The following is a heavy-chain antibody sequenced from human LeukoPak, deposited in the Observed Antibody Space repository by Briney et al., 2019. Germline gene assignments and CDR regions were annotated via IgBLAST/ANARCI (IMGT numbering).Heavy chain of an antibody. CDR2: INPSGGST. CDR1: GYTFTSYY. V-gene: IGHV1-46*01. CDR3: AREGRGKGLPITLSSAFGY. D-gene: IGHD5-12*01. Sequence: GASVKVSCKASGYTFTSYYMHWVRQAPGQGLEWMGIINPSGGSTSYAQKFQGRVTMTRDMSTSTVYMELSSLRSEDTAVYYCAREGRGKGLPITLSSAFGYWGQGTLVTVSS. J-gene: IGHJ4*02.